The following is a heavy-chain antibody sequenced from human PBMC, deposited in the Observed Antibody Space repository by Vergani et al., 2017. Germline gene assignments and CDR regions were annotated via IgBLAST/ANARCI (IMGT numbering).Heavy chain of an antibody. CDR3: ARVPTGAPRITIFRVVQASYYYMDV. J-gene: IGHJ6*03. CDR1: GYTFTSYG. V-gene: IGHV1-18*01. D-gene: IGHD3-3*01. Sequence: QVQLVQSGAEVKKPGASVKVSCKASGYTFTSYGISWVRQAPGQGLEWMGWISAYNGNTNYAQKLQGRVTMTTDTSTSTAYMELRSLRSDDTAVYYCARVPTGAPRITIFRVVQASYYYMDVWGKGTTVTVSS. CDR2: ISAYNGNT.